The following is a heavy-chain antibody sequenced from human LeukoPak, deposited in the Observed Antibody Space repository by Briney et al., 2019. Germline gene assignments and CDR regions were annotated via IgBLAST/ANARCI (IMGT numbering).Heavy chain of an antibody. CDR1: GFTLRSYS. CDR3: ARDRSAAD. J-gene: IGHJ4*02. D-gene: IGHD6-25*01. V-gene: IGHV3-48*02. Sequence: GGSLRLSCAASGFTLRSYSMNWVRQAPGKGLEWVSYIRSSGDTRYYADSVKGRFTISGDNDKNSLYLQMNSLRDEDTAVYYCARDRSAADWGQGTLVTV. CDR2: IRSSGDTR.